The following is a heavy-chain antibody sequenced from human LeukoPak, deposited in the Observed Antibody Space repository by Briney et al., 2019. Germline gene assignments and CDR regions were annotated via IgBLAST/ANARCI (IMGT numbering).Heavy chain of an antibody. V-gene: IGHV4-30-4*01. CDR2: IYYSGST. Sequence: PSQTLSLTCTVSGVSISSGHYYWNWIRQPPGKGLEWIGHIYYSGSTYYNPSLKSRITVSIDRSKNQFSLNLTSVTAADTAVYYCARQIGSGGSGSYSWFDPWGQGTLVTVSS. CDR1: GVSISSGHYY. CDR3: ARQIGSGGSGSYSWFDP. D-gene: IGHD3-10*01. J-gene: IGHJ5*02.